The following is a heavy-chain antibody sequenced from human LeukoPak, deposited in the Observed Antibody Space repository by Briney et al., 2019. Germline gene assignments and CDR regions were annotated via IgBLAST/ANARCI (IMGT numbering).Heavy chain of an antibody. CDR2: IKSKTDGGTT. J-gene: IGHJ4*02. CDR3: TTGYSYGYEPAYFDY. Sequence: GGSLSLSCAASGFTFSNAWMSWVRQAPGKGLEWVGRIKSKTDGGTTDYAAPVKGRFTISRDDSKNTLYLQMNSLKTEDTAVYYCTTGYSYGYEPAYFDYWGQGTLVTVSS. D-gene: IGHD5-18*01. V-gene: IGHV3-15*01. CDR1: GFTFSNAW.